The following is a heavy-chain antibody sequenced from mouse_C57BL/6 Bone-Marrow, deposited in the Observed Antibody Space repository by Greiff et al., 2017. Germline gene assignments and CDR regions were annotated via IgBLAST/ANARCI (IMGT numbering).Heavy chain of an antibody. Sequence: QVQLQQPGAELVKPGASVKMSCKASGYTFTSYWITWVKQRPGQGLEWIGDIYPGSGSTNYNEKFKSKATLTVDTSSSTPYMQLSSLTSEDSAVYYCAREDSSGYLYYARDYWGQGTSVTVSS. CDR3: AREDSSGYLYYARDY. CDR2: IYPGSGST. CDR1: GYTFTSYW. D-gene: IGHD3-2*02. J-gene: IGHJ4*01. V-gene: IGHV1-55*01.